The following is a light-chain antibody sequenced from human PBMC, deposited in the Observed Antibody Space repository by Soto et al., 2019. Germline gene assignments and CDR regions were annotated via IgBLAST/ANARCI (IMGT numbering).Light chain of an antibody. V-gene: IGKV4-1*01. Sequence: DIVMTQSPDSLAVSLGERATINCKSSQSVLYSSNNKNYLAWYQQTPGQPPNLLIYWASTRESGVPDRFSGSGSGTDFTLTISSLQAEDVAVYFCQQYYSPPLTFGGGTKVEI. CDR3: QQYYSPPLT. CDR2: WAS. J-gene: IGKJ4*01. CDR1: QSVLYSSNNKNY.